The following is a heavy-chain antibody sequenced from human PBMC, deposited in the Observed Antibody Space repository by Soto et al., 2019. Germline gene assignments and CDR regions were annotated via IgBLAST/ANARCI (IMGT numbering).Heavy chain of an antibody. D-gene: IGHD2-2*01. CDR2: ISNSGDDT. J-gene: IGHJ4*02. CDR3: AKFTGDTSYRPIDY. Sequence: PGGSLRLSCTASGLPFISYAMSWVRQAPGKGLEWISTISNSGDDTYYADFVRGRFTISRDNSKNTLYLQMNSLRAEDTAVYSCAKFTGDTSYRPIDYWGQGTLVTVSS. V-gene: IGHV3-23*01. CDR1: GLPFISYA.